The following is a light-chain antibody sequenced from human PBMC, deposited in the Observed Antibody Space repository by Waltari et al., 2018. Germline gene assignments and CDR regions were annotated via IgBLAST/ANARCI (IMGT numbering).Light chain of an antibody. CDR3: RAWDSSTAV. J-gene: IGLJ2*01. V-gene: IGLV3-1*01. Sequence: SYELTQPPSVSVSPGQTASITCSGDKLGDKYACWYQQKPGQAPVLVIYQDSKRHSGIPERFSGSNSGNTATLTISGTQAMDEAAYYCRAWDSSTAVFGGGTKLTVL. CDR2: QDS. CDR1: KLGDKY.